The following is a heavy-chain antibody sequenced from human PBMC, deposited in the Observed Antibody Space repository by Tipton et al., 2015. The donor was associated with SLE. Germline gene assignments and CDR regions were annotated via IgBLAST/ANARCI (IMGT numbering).Heavy chain of an antibody. D-gene: IGHD4-17*01. CDR3: AKDADYGDYLYYFDY. CDR1: GFTFDGYA. CDR2: ISWNSGSI. V-gene: IGHV3-9*01. Sequence: SLRLSCAASGFTFDGYAMNWVRQAPGKGLEWVSGISWNSGSIGYAGSVKGRFTISRDNAKNSLYLQMNRLRAEDTALYYCAKDADYGDYLYYFDYWGQGTLVTVSS. J-gene: IGHJ4*02.